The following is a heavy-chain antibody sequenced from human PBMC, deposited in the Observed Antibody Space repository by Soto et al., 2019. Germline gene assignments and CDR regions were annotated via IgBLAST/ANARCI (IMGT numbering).Heavy chain of an antibody. CDR3: ARDVRSYGSGSYYKRKVAFDI. CDR1: GGSFSGYY. J-gene: IGHJ3*02. V-gene: IGHV4-34*01. CDR2: INHSGST. D-gene: IGHD3-10*01. Sequence: SETLSLTCAVYGGSFSGYYWSWIRQPPGKGLEWIGEINHSGSTNYNPSLKSRVTISVDTSKNQFSLKLSSVTAADTAVYYCARDVRSYGSGSYYKRKVAFDIWGQGTMVS.